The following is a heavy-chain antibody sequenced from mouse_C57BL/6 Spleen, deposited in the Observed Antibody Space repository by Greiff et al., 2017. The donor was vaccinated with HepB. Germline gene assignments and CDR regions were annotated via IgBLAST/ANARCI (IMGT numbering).Heavy chain of an antibody. D-gene: IGHD4-1*01. V-gene: IGHV1-4*01. CDR2: INPSSGYT. J-gene: IGHJ2*01. Sequence: VKLQESGAELARPGASVKMSCKASGYTFTSYTMHWVKQRPGQGLEWIGYINPSSGYTKYNQKFKDKATLTADKSSSTAYMQLSSLTSEDSAVYYCARCLGPYYFDYWGQGTTLTVSS. CDR1: GYTFTSYT. CDR3: ARCLGPYYFDY.